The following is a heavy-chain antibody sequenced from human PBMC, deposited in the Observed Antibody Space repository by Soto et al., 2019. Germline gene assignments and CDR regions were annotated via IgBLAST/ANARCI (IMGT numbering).Heavy chain of an antibody. V-gene: IGHV1-18*01. CDR3: ARGRYGDY. CDR1: GYTFTTYG. Sequence: QVHLVQSGAEVRKPGASVKVSCKGSGYTFTTYGIAWVRQAPGQGLEWMGWNSEHNDNTNYAQKVQGRVTVTRDTSTSTAYMELLNLRSDDTAVYYCARGRYGDYWGQGALVTVSS. J-gene: IGHJ4*02. D-gene: IGHD1-1*01. CDR2: NSEHNDNT.